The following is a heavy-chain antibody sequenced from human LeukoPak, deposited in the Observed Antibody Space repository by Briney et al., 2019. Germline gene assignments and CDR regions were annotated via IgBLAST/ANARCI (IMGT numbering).Heavy chain of an antibody. Sequence: GGSLRLSCAASGFTFNSYATSWVRQAPGKGLEWVSAIGGSGGSTYYADSVKGRFTISRDNSKNTLYLQMNSLRAEDTAVYYCAKDLSYDFWSGYSLDYWGQGTLVTVSS. V-gene: IGHV3-23*01. J-gene: IGHJ4*02. D-gene: IGHD3-3*01. CDR1: GFTFNSYA. CDR2: IGGSGGST. CDR3: AKDLSYDFWSGYSLDY.